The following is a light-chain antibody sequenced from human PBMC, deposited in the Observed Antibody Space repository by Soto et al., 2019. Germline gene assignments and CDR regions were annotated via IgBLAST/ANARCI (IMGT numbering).Light chain of an antibody. CDR1: QSVSNNY. CDR2: GAS. V-gene: IGKV3-20*01. CDR3: QEYCSSGT. Sequence: EIVLTQSPGTLSLSPGERATLSCRASQSVSNNYLAWYQQKPGQAPRLLIYGASNRATGIPARFSGSGSGTNFTLTISRLEPEDFPVYYCQEYCSSGTFGQGTKVEIK. J-gene: IGKJ1*01.